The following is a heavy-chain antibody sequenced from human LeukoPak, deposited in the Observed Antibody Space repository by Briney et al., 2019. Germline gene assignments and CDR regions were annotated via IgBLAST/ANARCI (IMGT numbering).Heavy chain of an antibody. Sequence: SETLSLTCNVSGGSISSSSYLWGWIRQPPGKGLEWIGSVFNSGTTYYNSSLKSRVTIIVDTSKNQFSLKLSSVTAADTAVYYCARQGVIITYFDYWGQGILVTVSS. CDR1: GGSISSSSYL. D-gene: IGHD3-22*01. V-gene: IGHV4-39*01. J-gene: IGHJ4*02. CDR2: VFNSGTT. CDR3: ARQGVIITYFDY.